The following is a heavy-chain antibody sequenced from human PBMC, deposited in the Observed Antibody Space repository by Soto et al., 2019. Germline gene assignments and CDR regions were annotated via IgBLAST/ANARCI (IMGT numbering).Heavy chain of an antibody. J-gene: IGHJ5*02. D-gene: IGHD2-15*01. CDR1: GGSISSSNW. CDR3: ARAHCSGGSCYSVQHWFDP. Sequence: QVQLQESGPGLVKPSGTLSLTCAVSGGSISSSNWWSWVRQPPGKGLEWIGEMYHSGSTNHNPSLKSRVIISVSKSMTQFPLSLSFVTAADTAVYYCARAHCSGGSCYSVQHWFDPSGQGTLVTVSS. CDR2: MYHSGST. V-gene: IGHV4-4*02.